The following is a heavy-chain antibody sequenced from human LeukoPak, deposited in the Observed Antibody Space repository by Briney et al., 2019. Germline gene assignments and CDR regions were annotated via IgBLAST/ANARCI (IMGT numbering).Heavy chain of an antibody. Sequence: SGGSLRLSCAASGFTFSSYWMSWVRQAPGKGLEWVANIKQDGSESYYVDSVKGRFTISRDNSQNTLYLQMNSLRAEDTAVYYCTKDPNGDYVGAFDPWGQGTLVTVSS. V-gene: IGHV3-7*03. CDR1: GFTFSSYW. CDR2: IKQDGSES. J-gene: IGHJ5*02. D-gene: IGHD4-17*01. CDR3: TKDPNGDYVGAFDP.